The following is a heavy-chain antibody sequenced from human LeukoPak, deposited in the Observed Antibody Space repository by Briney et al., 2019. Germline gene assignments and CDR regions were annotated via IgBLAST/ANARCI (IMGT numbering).Heavy chain of an antibody. Sequence: SETLSLTCAVSGYSITSGFSWGWIRPPPGERLEWIATISHSGTTDYKSTLESRLTISMDTSKNLFSLRLTSVTAVDTAVYYCAREGAVPGIDPWGQGTLVTVSS. J-gene: IGHJ5*02. V-gene: IGHV4-38-2*02. CDR2: ISHSGTT. D-gene: IGHD3-16*01. CDR3: AREGAVPGIDP. CDR1: GYSITSGFS.